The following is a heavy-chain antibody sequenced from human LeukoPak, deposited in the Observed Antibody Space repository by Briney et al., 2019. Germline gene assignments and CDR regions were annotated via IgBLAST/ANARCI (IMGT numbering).Heavy chain of an antibody. J-gene: IGHJ4*02. CDR1: GFSFSSFA. CDR2: IYGGGANT. CDR3: AKRITVAAGIYFDS. V-gene: IGHV3-23*01. Sequence: GGSLRLSCVGSGFSFSSFAMTWVRQAPGKGLEWVSTIYGGGANTFYADSVKGRFTISRDDSKNMQFLEMDSLRPEDTAVYFCAKRITVAAGIYFDSWGQGTLVTLSS. D-gene: IGHD6-19*01.